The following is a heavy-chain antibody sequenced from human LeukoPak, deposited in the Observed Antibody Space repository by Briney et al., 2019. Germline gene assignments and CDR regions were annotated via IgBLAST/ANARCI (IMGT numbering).Heavy chain of an antibody. Sequence: GGSLGLSCAASGFTFSSYWMHWVRPAPGKGLVWVSRINSDGSSTSYADSVKGRFTISRDNAKNTLYLQMNSLRAEDTAVYYCARESSGWSRAFDYWGQGTLVTVSS. CDR2: INSDGSST. D-gene: IGHD6-19*01. V-gene: IGHV3-74*01. CDR1: GFTFSSYW. J-gene: IGHJ4*02. CDR3: ARESSGWSRAFDY.